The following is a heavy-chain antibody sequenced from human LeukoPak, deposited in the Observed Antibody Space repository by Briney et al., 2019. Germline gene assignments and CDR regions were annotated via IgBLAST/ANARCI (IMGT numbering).Heavy chain of an antibody. V-gene: IGHV4-4*02. CDR3: AREYSWYYFDY. CDR1: GASISSSNW. Sequence: PSETPSLTCAVSGASISSSNWWSWVRQPPGKGLEWIGEIYHSGTTNYNPSLKGRVTISVDKSKNQFSLKLSSVTAADTAVYYCAREYSWYYFDYWGQGTLVTVSS. J-gene: IGHJ4*02. D-gene: IGHD2-15*01. CDR2: IYHSGTT.